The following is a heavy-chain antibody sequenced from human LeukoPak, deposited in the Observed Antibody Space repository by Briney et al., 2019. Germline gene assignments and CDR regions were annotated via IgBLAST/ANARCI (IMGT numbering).Heavy chain of an antibody. V-gene: IGHV3-7*01. CDR2: IKPDGSEK. J-gene: IGHJ3*02. CDR1: GFTFSSYW. D-gene: IGHD2-2*01. CDR3: ARDGVDIVVVPAGGPDAFDI. Sequence: GGSLRLSCAASGFTFSSYWMSWVRQAPGKGLEWVASIKPDGSEKYYVDSVKGRITISRDNAKNSLYLQMNSLRAEDTAVYYCARDGVDIVVVPAGGPDAFDIWGQGTMVTVSS.